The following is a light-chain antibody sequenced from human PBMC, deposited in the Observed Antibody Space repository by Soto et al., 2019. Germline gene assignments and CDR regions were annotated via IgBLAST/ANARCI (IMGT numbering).Light chain of an antibody. V-gene: IGKV1-12*01. Sequence: DIQMTHSPPSVPASVGDRVTITSRPSQGVRDWVAWYQQKPGKAPKLLFSTTSTLEDGVPSRFSGSASGTEFTLTISSLQPEDFATYYCQQANSFPPTTFGQGTKVDI. CDR3: QQANSFPPTT. J-gene: IGKJ1*01. CDR1: QGVRDW. CDR2: TTS.